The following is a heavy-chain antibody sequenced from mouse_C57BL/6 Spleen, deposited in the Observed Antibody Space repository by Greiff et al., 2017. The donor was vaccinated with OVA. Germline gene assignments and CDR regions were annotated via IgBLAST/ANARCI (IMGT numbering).Heavy chain of an antibody. Sequence: QVQLKQPGAELVKPGASVKLSCKASGYTFTSYWMHWVKQRPGRGLEWIGRIDPNSGGTKYNEKFKSKATLTVDKPSSTAYMQLSSLTSEDSAVYYCARSGVTTVVATRYWYFDVWGTGTTVTVSS. CDR1: GYTFTSYW. J-gene: IGHJ1*03. CDR3: ARSGVTTVVATRYWYFDV. V-gene: IGHV1-72*01. CDR2: IDPNSGGT. D-gene: IGHD1-1*01.